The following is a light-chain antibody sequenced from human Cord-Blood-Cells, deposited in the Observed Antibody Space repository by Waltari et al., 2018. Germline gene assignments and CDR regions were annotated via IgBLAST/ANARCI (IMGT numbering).Light chain of an antibody. V-gene: IGKV3-11*01. CDR1: QRVSSY. CDR2: GAS. CDR3: QQRSNWPIT. Sequence: EIVLTQSPATLALSPGERATLSCRASQRVSSYLAWYQQKPGHAPRLLISGASNRATGIPARFSGSGSGTDFTLTISSLEPEDFAVYYCQQRSNWPITFGQGTRLEIK. J-gene: IGKJ5*01.